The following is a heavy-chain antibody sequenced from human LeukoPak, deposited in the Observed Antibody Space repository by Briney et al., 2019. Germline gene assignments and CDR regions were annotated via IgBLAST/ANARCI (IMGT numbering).Heavy chain of an antibody. CDR1: GGSISSSSYN. CDR3: EGQYITIFGVVTQLDY. CDR2: FDNSGST. Sequence: SETLSLTCTVSGGSISSSSYNWGWIRQPPGKGLEWIGSFDNSGSTYYNPSLKSRVTISVDTSKNQFSLKLSSVTAADTAVYYCEGQYITIFGVVTQLDYWGQGTLVTVSS. D-gene: IGHD3-3*01. V-gene: IGHV4-39*07. J-gene: IGHJ4*02.